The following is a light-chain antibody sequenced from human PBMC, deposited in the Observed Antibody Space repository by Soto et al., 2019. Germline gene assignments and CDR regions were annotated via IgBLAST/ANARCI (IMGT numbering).Light chain of an antibody. CDR3: SSYTTRNTEV. Sequence: QSALTQPASVSGSPGQSISISCIGTSSDVGAFYFVSLYQHHPGKAPQLIIYDVTSRPSGVSNRFSASKSGNTASLTISGLQAEDEADYYCSSYTTRNTEVFGTGTKVTVL. CDR2: DVT. V-gene: IGLV2-14*03. J-gene: IGLJ1*01. CDR1: SSDVGAFYF.